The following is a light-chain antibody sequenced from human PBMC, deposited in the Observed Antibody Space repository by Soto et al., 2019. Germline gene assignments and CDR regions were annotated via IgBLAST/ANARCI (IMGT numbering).Light chain of an antibody. J-gene: IGKJ3*01. CDR3: QQYGNSPRT. CDR1: QSFSSSY. V-gene: IGKV3-20*01. CDR2: GAS. Sequence: EVVLTQSPVTLSLSPGERATLSCRASQSFSSSYLAWYQQKPGQAPRLLIYGASSRATGIPDRFSGSGSGTDFTLTISRLEPEDFAVYYCQQYGNSPRTFGPGTKVEIK.